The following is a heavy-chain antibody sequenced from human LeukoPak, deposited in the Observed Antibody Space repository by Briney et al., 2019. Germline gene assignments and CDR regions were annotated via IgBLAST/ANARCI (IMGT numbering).Heavy chain of an antibody. D-gene: IGHD2-15*01. CDR2: IYYSGST. CDR3: ARDAPLGYCSGGSCYPDAYYFDY. Sequence: SETLSLTCTVSGGSISSSSYYWGWIRQPPGKGLEWIGSIYYSGSTNYNPSLKSRVTISVDTSKNQFSLKLSSVTAADTAVYYCARDAPLGYCSGGSCYPDAYYFDYWGQGTLVTVSS. V-gene: IGHV4-39*07. J-gene: IGHJ4*02. CDR1: GGSISSSSYY.